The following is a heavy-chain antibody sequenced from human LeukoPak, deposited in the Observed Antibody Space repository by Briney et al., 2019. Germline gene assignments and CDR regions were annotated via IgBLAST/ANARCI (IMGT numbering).Heavy chain of an antibody. CDR2: INQDGCKK. CDR3: AKWGPYSVRDYWPALDS. V-gene: IGHV3-7*01. J-gene: IGHJ4*02. D-gene: IGHD2-21*02. Sequence: GGSLRLSCVASRFTFINYLMSGVRQAPGRGVEWVANINQDGCKKRYAASMKRRFTISRDNAKESLYLKLNSLRAEDTAVYYCAKWGPYSVRDYWPALDSWGAGTLVSVSS. CDR1: RFTFINYL.